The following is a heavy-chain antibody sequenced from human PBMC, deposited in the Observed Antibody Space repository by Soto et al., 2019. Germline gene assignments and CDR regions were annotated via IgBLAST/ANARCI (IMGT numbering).Heavy chain of an antibody. Sequence: PGGSLRLSCAASGFTFDDYTMHWVRQAPGKGLEWVSYISCSSGTTYYADSVKGRFTISRDNAKNSLYLQMNSPRAEDTAVYDGARIPFPYYMSVWGKGTTVTASS. CDR2: ISCSSGTT. CDR1: GFTFDDYT. CDR3: ARIPFPYYMSV. V-gene: IGHV3-48*01. J-gene: IGHJ6*03.